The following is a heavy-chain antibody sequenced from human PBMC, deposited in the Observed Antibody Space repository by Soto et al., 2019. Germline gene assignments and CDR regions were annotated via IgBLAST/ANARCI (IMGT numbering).Heavy chain of an antibody. CDR1: GGTFNSYL. V-gene: IGHV1-69*06. J-gene: IGHJ4*02. CDR3: ARGLDQPPVGLYFDT. Sequence: QVQLVQSGAEVKNPGSSVKVSCKTSGGTFNSYLIDWVRRAPGQGLEWMGGIIPAFGTAKYAQKFQGRVPITADKSTTTAYMELRTLTSEDTAVYYCARGLDQPPVGLYFDTWGQGTLVTVSS. D-gene: IGHD2-2*01. CDR2: IIPAFGTA.